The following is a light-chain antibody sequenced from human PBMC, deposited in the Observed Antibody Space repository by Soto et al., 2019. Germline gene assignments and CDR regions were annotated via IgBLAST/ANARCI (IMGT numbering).Light chain of an antibody. CDR2: SAS. Sequence: EIAMTQSPATLSVSPGERATLSCRASQSISTELAWYQQIPGQPPRLLIYSASTRATGVPARFTGSGSGSDFTLTISGLQSEDFEIYYCQQGYNWPLTFGQGTRLEI. J-gene: IGKJ2*01. CDR3: QQGYNWPLT. CDR1: QSISTE. V-gene: IGKV3-15*01.